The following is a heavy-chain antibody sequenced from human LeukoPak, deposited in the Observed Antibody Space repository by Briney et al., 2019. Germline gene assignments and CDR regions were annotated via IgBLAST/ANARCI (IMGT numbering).Heavy chain of an antibody. V-gene: IGHV3-48*04. Sequence: GGCLRLSCAASGFTFRSYSMNWVRQAPGKGLEWVSYISSSNSTIYYRDSVKGRFTISRDNAKNSLYLQMNSLRAEDTAVYYCARGSGYYGSGSSDYWGQGTLVTVSS. CDR3: ARGSGYYGSGSSDY. CDR1: GFTFRSYS. D-gene: IGHD3-10*01. J-gene: IGHJ4*02. CDR2: ISSSNSTI.